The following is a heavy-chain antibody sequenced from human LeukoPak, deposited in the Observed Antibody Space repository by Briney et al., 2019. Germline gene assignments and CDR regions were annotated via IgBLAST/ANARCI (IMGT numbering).Heavy chain of an antibody. CDR3: ARGRAWEPPDDY. CDR2: INPSGGST. J-gene: IGHJ4*02. Sequence: ASVKASCKASGYTFTTYYMHWVRQAPGQGLEWLGIINPSGGSTSYAQKFQGRVTMTRDTSTSTVYMELSSLRSDDTAVYYCARGRAWEPPDDYWGQGTLVTVSS. V-gene: IGHV1-46*01. D-gene: IGHD1-26*01. CDR1: GYTFTTYY.